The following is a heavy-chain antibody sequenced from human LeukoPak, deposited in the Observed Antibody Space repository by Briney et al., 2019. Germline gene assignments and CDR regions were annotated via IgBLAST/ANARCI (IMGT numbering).Heavy chain of an antibody. V-gene: IGHV3-9*01. CDR3: AKDIRDAAMGAFDY. D-gene: IGHD5-18*01. J-gene: IGHJ4*02. CDR1: GFTFDDYA. Sequence: GRSLRLSCAASGFTFDDYAMHWVRQAPGKGLEWVSGISWNSGSIGYADSVKGRFTISRDNAKNSLYLQMNSLRAEDTALYYCAKDIRDAAMGAFDYWGQGTLVTVSS. CDR2: ISWNSGSI.